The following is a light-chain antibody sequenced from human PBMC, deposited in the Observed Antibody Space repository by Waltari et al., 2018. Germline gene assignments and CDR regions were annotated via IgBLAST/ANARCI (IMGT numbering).Light chain of an antibody. CDR2: DVT. J-gene: IGLJ2*01. CDR1: SSDVGGYNY. V-gene: IGLV2-11*01. CDR3: CSYAGP. Sequence: QSALTQPRSVSGSPGQSVAISCTGTSSDVGGYNYVSWYQQHPGKAPKLMIYDVTKGPPGVPDRFSGSKSGNTASLTISGLQADDEADYYCCSYAGPFGGGTKLTVL.